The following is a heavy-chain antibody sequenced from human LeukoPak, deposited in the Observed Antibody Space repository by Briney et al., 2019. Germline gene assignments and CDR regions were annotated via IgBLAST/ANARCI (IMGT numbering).Heavy chain of an antibody. CDR2: IYTSGST. V-gene: IGHV4-4*07. CDR3: ARLPLRSHFDY. J-gene: IGHJ4*02. CDR1: GGSISSYY. Sequence: SETLSLTCTVSGGSISSYYWSWIRQPAGKGLEWIGRIYTSGSTNYNPSLKSRVTMSVDTSKKQLSLKLSSVTAADTAVYYCARLPLRSHFDYWGQGTLVTVSS.